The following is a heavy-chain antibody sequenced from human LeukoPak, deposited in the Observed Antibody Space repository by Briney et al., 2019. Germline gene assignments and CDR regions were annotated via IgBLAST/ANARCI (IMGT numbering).Heavy chain of an antibody. CDR2: INHSGST. CDR3: ARGVMTTLKGAVSYYFDY. J-gene: IGHJ4*02. D-gene: IGHD4-11*01. V-gene: IGHV4-34*01. CDR1: GGSFSGYY. Sequence: SETLSLTCAVYGGSFSGYYWSWIRQPPGKGLEWIGEINHSGSTNYNPSLKSRVTISVDTSKNQFSLKPSSVTAADTAVYYCARGVMTTLKGAVSYYFDYWGQGTLVTVSS.